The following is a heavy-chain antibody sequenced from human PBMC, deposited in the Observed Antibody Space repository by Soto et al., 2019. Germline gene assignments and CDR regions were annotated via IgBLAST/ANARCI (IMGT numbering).Heavy chain of an antibody. CDR3: ARVWGCYRAPSGGAGFDP. Sequence: QVQLVQSGAELKKPGASVKVSCAASGYTFTSNSITWVRQAPGQGLEWMGWISAYNGEASYAEKFQGRLTMTTDTSTSTAYMELRSLRSDDTAVYYCARVWGCYRAPSGGAGFDPWGQGTLVTVSS. D-gene: IGHD3-16*01. CDR1: GYTFTSNS. V-gene: IGHV1-18*04. CDR2: ISAYNGEA. J-gene: IGHJ5*02.